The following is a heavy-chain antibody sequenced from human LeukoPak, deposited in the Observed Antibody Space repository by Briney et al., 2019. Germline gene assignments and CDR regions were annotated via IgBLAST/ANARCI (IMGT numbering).Heavy chain of an antibody. CDR1: GFTFRSYW. D-gene: IGHD4/OR15-4a*01. V-gene: IGHV3-53*01. CDR3: ARRAGAYSHPYDY. CDR2: IYSDNT. J-gene: IGHJ4*02. Sequence: GGSLRLSCAASGFTFRSYWMHWVRHAPGKGLEWVSFIYSDNTHYSDSVKGRFTISRDNSKNTLYLQMNSLRVEDTAVYYCARRAGAYSHPYDYWGQGTLVTVSS.